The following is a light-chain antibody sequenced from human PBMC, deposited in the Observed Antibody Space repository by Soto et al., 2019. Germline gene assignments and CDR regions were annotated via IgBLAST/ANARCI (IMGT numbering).Light chain of an antibody. CDR3: CSYAGSANV. Sequence: QSARTQPASVSESPGQSITISCTGTSSDIGSYKFVSWYQHHPGKAPKLMIYEGSKRPSGVSDRFSGSKSGNTASLTISGLQADDEADYYCCSYAGSANVFGTGTKVTVL. V-gene: IGLV2-23*03. CDR2: EGS. CDR1: SSDIGSYKF. J-gene: IGLJ1*01.